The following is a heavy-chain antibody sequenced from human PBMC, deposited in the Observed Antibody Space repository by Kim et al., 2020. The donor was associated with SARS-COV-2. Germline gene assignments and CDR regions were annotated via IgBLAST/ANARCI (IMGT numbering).Heavy chain of an antibody. CDR3: AGGPLENDAFDI. CDR2: ISAYNGNT. J-gene: IGHJ3*02. D-gene: IGHD3-16*01. Sequence: ASVKVSCKASGYIFTSYGISWVRQAPGQGLEWMGWISAYNGNTYYAQKLQGRVTMTTDTSTRTAYMELRSLSSDDTAVYYCAGGPLENDAFDIWGQGTMVTVYS. CDR1: GYIFTSYG. V-gene: IGHV1-18*01.